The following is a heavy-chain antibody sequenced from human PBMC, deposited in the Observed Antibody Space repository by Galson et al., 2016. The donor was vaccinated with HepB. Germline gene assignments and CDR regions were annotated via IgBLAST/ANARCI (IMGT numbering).Heavy chain of an antibody. CDR1: GFTFSNYG. J-gene: IGHJ4*01. Sequence: SLRLSCATSGFTFSNYGMHWIRQAPGKGLEWVAIIWNDGSIKKYADSVKGRFTISRDNSKNTLYLQMTSLTPEDTAVYYCTTGRWGYGDYVPFYWGHGTLVTVSS. D-gene: IGHD4-17*01. V-gene: IGHV3-33*01. CDR3: TTGRWGYGDYVPFY. CDR2: IWNDGSIK.